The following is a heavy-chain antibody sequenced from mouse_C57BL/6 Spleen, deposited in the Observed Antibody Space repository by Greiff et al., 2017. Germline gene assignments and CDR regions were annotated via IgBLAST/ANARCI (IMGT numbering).Heavy chain of an antibody. V-gene: IGHV14-1*01. Sequence: DVQLQESGAELVRPGASVKLSCTASGFNIKDYYMHWVKQRPEQGLEWIGRIDPEDGDTEYAPKFQGKATMTADTSSNTAYLQLSSLTSEDTAVYYCTTEGVTSYAMDYWGQGTSVTVSS. D-gene: IGHD2-3*01. CDR3: TTEGVTSYAMDY. CDR2: IDPEDGDT. CDR1: GFNIKDYY. J-gene: IGHJ4*01.